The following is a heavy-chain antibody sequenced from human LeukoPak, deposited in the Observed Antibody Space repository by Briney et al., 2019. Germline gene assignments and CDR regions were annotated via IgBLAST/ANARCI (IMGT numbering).Heavy chain of an antibody. CDR1: GGTFSNYA. J-gene: IGHJ5*02. V-gene: IGHV1-69*13. D-gene: IGHD1-14*01. CDR2: IIPIFGTA. CDR3: AITGSHRGFDP. Sequence: SVKVSCKASGGTFSNYAISWVRQAPGQGLEWMGGIIPIFGTANYAQKFQGRVTITADESTSTAYMELSSLVFEDTAVYYCAITGSHRGFDPWGQGTLVTVSS.